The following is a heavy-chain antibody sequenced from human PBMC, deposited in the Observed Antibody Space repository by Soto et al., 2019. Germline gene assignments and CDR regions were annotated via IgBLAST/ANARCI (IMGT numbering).Heavy chain of an antibody. CDR3: ARLHGYSSGWFDY. Sequence: QVQLVQSGAEVKKPGASVKVSCKASGYTFSSNGVSWVRQAPGQGLEWMGWISTFNGNAHYAQKFQGRVTMTTYTSTNTAYMELTSLSSDDTAVYYCARLHGYSSGWFDYWGQGTLVTVSS. CDR1: GYTFSSNG. CDR2: ISTFNGNA. V-gene: IGHV1-18*04. D-gene: IGHD6-19*01. J-gene: IGHJ5*01.